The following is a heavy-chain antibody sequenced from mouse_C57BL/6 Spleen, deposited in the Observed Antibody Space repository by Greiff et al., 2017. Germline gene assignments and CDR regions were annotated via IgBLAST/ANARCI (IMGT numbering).Heavy chain of an antibody. J-gene: IGHJ2*01. Sequence: QVQLQQPGAELVKPGTSVKMSCKASGYTFTNYWITWVKQRPGQGLEWIGDIYPGSGSTNYNEKFKNKATLTVDKSSSTAYMQLSSLTSEDSAVYYCAKFATFYFDYWGQGTTLTVSS. CDR2: IYPGSGST. CDR1: GYTFTNYW. D-gene: IGHD6-1*01. V-gene: IGHV1-55*01. CDR3: AKFATFYFDY.